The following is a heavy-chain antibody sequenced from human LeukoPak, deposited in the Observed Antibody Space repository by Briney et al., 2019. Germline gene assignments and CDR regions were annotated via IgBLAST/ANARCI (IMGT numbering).Heavy chain of an antibody. CDR2: ISSSGSTI. CDR3: ARHHYYGSGSYYLSVDFDY. CDR1: GFTFSDYY. J-gene: IGHJ4*02. Sequence: EGSLRLSCAASGFTFSDYYMSWIRQAPGKGLEWVSYISSSGSTIYYADSVKGRFTISRDNAKNSLYLQMNSLRAEDTAVYYCARHHYYGSGSYYLSVDFDYWGQGTLVTVSS. V-gene: IGHV3-11*01. D-gene: IGHD3-10*01.